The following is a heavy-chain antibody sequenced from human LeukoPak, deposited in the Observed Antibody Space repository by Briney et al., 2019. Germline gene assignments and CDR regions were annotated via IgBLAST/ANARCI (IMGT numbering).Heavy chain of an antibody. Sequence: SETLSLTCTVSGGSISSGGYYWSWIRQHPGKGLEWIGFIYYSGSTYYNPSLKSRVTISVDTSKNQFSLKLSSVTAADTAVYYCAGAPGVIPRIWGQGTLVTVSS. CDR3: AGAPGVIPRI. V-gene: IGHV4-31*03. J-gene: IGHJ4*02. CDR2: IYYSGST. CDR1: GGSISSGGYY. D-gene: IGHD3-10*01.